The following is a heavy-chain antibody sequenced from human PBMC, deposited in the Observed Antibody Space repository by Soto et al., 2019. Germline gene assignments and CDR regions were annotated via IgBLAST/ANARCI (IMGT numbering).Heavy chain of an antibody. CDR1: GGSINSGGYS. V-gene: IGHV4-30-2*01. CDR2: IYHSGST. Sequence: TLSLTCAVSGGSINSGGYSWRWIRQPPGKGLEWIGYIYHSGSTYYNPSLKSRVTISVDRSKNQFSLKLSSVTAADTAVYYCAAGGGLPRYYWGQGTLVTVSS. CDR3: AAGGGLPRYY. J-gene: IGHJ4*02. D-gene: IGHD5-12*01.